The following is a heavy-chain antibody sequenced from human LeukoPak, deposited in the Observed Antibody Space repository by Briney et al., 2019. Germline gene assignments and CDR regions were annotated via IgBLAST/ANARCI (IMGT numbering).Heavy chain of an antibody. J-gene: IGHJ5*02. CDR3: ARAAGVWNWFDP. Sequence: GGSLRLSCVASGFTFNSYATNWVRQAPGKGLEWVAVISFDGSHEYYADSVKGRFTISRDNSRNTVYLQMDSLRAEDTAVYYCARAAGVWNWFDPWGQGTLVTVSS. CDR1: GFTFNSYA. V-gene: IGHV3-30*14. CDR2: ISFDGSHE.